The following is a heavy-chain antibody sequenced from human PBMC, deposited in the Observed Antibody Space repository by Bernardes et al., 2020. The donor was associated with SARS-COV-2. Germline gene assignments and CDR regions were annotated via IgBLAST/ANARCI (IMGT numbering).Heavy chain of an antibody. CDR3: ARFLGDGYNHLDY. J-gene: IGHJ4*02. CDR1: GFTFSNYG. CDR2: INSFSTHI. V-gene: IGHV3-21*01. Sequence: GGSLRLSCAASGFTFSNYGMNWVRQAPGKGLEWVSSINSFSTHIYYADSVKGRFTISRDNAKNSLYLQMNSLRADDTAVYYCARFLGDGYNHLDYWAREPWSPSPQ. D-gene: IGHD2-21*01.